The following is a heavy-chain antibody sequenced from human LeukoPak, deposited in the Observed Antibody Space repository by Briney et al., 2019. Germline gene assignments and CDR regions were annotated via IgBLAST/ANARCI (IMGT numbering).Heavy chain of an antibody. CDR3: ARDPLWFGESLTQDLDY. CDR2: ISVYNGNT. Sequence: ASVKVSCKASGYTFTSYGISWVRQAPGQGLEWMGWISVYNGNTNYAQNFQGRVTMTTDTSTSTAYMELRSLRSDDTAVYYCARDPLWFGESLTQDLDYWGQGTLVTVSS. D-gene: IGHD3-10*01. J-gene: IGHJ4*02. V-gene: IGHV1-18*01. CDR1: GYTFTSYG.